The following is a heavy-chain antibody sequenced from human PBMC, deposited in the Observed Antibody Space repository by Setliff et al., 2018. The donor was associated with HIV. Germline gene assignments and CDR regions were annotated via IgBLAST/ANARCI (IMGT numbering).Heavy chain of an antibody. Sequence: PGGSLRLSCVASGFTFRTFAMHWVRQAPGKGLEGVSVISYDGSRVPYADSVKGRFTISRDDSKNTVFLQLDTLRREDTAVYYCASARIPTGGTSTSLDFWGQGALVTVSS. J-gene: IGHJ4*02. D-gene: IGHD1-1*01. CDR3: ASARIPTGGTSTSLDF. V-gene: IGHV3-30*01. CDR2: ISYDGSRV. CDR1: GFTFRTFA.